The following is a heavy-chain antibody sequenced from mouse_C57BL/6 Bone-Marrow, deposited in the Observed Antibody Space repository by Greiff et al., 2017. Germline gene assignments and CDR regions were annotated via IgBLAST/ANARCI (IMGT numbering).Heavy chain of an antibody. CDR1: GYTFTDYN. D-gene: IGHD1-1*01. V-gene: IGHV1-18*01. J-gene: IGHJ4*01. CDR2: INPNNGGT. CDR3: ARRRMTTVVDGDYYAMDY. Sequence: EVQLQQSGPELVKPGASVKIPCKASGYTFTDYNMDWVKQSHGKSLEWIGDINPNNGGTIYNQKFKGKATLTVDKSSSTAYMELRSLTSEDTAVYYCARRRMTTVVDGDYYAMDYWGQGTSVTVSS.